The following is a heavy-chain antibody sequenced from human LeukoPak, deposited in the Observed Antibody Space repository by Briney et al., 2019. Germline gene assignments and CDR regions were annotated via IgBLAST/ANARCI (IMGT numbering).Heavy chain of an antibody. CDR1: GYTFTSYG. J-gene: IGHJ5*02. V-gene: IGHV1-18*01. CDR2: ISAYNGNT. CDR3: ARSPKYGSSWTSKGNWFDP. D-gene: IGHD6-13*01. Sequence: ASVKVSCKASGYTFTSYGISWVRQAPGQGLEWMGWISAYNGNTNYAQTLQGRVTMTTDTSTSTAYMELRSLRSDDTPVYYCARSPKYGSSWTSKGNWFDPWGQGTLVTVSS.